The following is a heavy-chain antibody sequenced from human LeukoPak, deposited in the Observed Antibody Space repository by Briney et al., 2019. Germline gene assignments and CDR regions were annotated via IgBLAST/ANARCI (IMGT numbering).Heavy chain of an antibody. V-gene: IGHV4-30-4*07. Sequence: SETLSLTCAVSGGSISSGGYSWSWIRQPPGKGLEWIGYIYYSGSTYYNPSLKSRVTISVDTSKNQFSLKLSSLTAADTAVYYCARAAQYYYGSGSRNWFDPWGQGTLVTVSS. D-gene: IGHD3-10*01. CDR2: IYYSGST. CDR3: ARAAQYYYGSGSRNWFDP. CDR1: GGSISSGGYS. J-gene: IGHJ5*02.